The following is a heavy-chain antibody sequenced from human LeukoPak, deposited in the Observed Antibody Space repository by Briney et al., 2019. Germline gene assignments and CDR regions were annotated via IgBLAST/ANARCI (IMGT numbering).Heavy chain of an antibody. CDR3: AKDFLSVPAAGTGY. D-gene: IGHD6-13*01. CDR1: GFTFSSYG. Sequence: PGGSLRLSCAASGFTFSSYGMNWVRQAPGKGLECVAEISFDGSNKYYADSVKGRFTISRDNSKNTLYLQMNSLRAEDTAVYYCAKDFLSVPAAGTGYWGQGTLVTVSS. V-gene: IGHV3-30*18. J-gene: IGHJ4*02. CDR2: ISFDGSNK.